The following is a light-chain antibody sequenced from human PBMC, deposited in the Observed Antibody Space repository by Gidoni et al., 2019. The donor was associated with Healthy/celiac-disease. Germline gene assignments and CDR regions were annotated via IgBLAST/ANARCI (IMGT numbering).Light chain of an antibody. CDR3: QQRSNWPPWT. V-gene: IGKV3-11*01. CDR2: DAS. Sequence: EIVLTQSPATLSLSPGERATLSCRASQSVSSYLAWYQQKPGQAPRHLNSDASNRATGIPARFSGSGSGTDFTLTISSQEPEDFAVYYCQQRSNWPPWTFGQXTKVEIK. J-gene: IGKJ1*01. CDR1: QSVSSY.